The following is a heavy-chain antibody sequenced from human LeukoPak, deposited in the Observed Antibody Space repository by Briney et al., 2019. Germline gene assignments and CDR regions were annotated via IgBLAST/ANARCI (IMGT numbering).Heavy chain of an antibody. V-gene: IGHV3-7*01. CDR1: GFTFSNYW. CDR2: IKKDGSDK. D-gene: IGHD1-26*01. Sequence: GGSLRLSCAASGFTFSNYWMTWVRQAPGKGLEWVANIKKDGSDKYYVDSVKGRFTISGDNAQNSLYLQMKSLRVEDTAVYYCASGGGSYHWGQGTLVTVSS. J-gene: IGHJ5*02. CDR3: ASGGGSYH.